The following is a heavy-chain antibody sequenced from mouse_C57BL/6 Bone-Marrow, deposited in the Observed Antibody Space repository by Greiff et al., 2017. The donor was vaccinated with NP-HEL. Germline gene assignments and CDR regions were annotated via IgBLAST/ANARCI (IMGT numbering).Heavy chain of an antibody. J-gene: IGHJ1*03. D-gene: IGHD2-5*01. CDR2: FHPYNDDT. Sequence: QVQLKESGAELVKPGASVKMSCKASGYTFTTYPIEWMKQNHGKSLEWIGNFHPYNDDTKYNEKFKGKATLTVEKSSSTVYLELSRLTSDDSAVYYCARSHYSNHPWYFDVWGTGTTVTVSS. V-gene: IGHV1-47*01. CDR3: ARSHYSNHPWYFDV. CDR1: GYTFTTYP.